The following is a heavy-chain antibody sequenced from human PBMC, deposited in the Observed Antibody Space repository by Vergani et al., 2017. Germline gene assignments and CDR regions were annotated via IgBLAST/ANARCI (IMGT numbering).Heavy chain of an antibody. J-gene: IGHJ6*03. V-gene: IGHV3-53*01. CDR3: ARGGADYDFWSGYYYYYYMDV. CDR1: GFTVSSNY. Sequence: EVQLVESGGGLVQPGGSLRLSCAASGFTVSSNYMSWVRQAPGKGLEWVSVIYSGGSTYYADSVKGRVTISRDNSKNTLFLQMNSLRAEDTAVYYCARGGADYDFWSGYYYYYYMDVWGKGTTVTVSS. CDR2: IYSGGST. D-gene: IGHD3-3*01.